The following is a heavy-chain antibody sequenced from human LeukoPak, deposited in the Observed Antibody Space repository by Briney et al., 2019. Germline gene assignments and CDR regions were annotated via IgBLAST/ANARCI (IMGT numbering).Heavy chain of an antibody. V-gene: IGHV3-7*01. CDR2: IKQDGSEK. J-gene: IGHJ4*02. CDR3: ARRRDGMFGELFIDY. Sequence: PGGSLRLSCAASGFTFSSYWMSWVRQAPGKGLEWVANIKQDGSEKYYVDSVKGRFTISRDNAKNPLYLQMNSLRAEDTAVYYCARRRDGMFGELFIDYWGQGTLVTVSS. CDR1: GFTFSSYW. D-gene: IGHD3-10*02.